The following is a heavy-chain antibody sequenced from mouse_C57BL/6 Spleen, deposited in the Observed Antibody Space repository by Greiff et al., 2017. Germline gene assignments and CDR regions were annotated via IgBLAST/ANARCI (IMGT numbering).Heavy chain of an antibody. D-gene: IGHD2-10*02. J-gene: IGHJ2*01. CDR2: IYPGDGDT. V-gene: IGHV1-82*01. Sequence: QVQLKESGPELVKPGASVKISCKASGYAFSSSWMNWVKQRPGKGLEWIGRIYPGDGDTNDNGKFKGKATLTADKSSSTAYMQLSSLTSEDSAVYFCARSRAYESYFDYWGQGTTLTVSS. CDR1: GYAFSSSW. CDR3: ARSRAYESYFDY.